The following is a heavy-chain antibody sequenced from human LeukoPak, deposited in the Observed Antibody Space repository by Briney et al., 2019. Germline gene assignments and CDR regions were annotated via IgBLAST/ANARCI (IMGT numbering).Heavy chain of an antibody. J-gene: IGHJ4*02. D-gene: IGHD2-15*01. CDR1: GFTFSNYA. V-gene: IGHV3-23*01. CDR2: ISGSGGST. CDR3: AKDRGYCSGVNCYRFDY. Sequence: PGGSLRLSCAASGFTFSNYAMGWVRQAPGKGLEWVSAISGSGGSTYFADSVKGRFTISRDNSNNTLYLQMNSLRAEDTAVYYCAKDRGYCSGVNCYRFDYWGQGTLVTVSS.